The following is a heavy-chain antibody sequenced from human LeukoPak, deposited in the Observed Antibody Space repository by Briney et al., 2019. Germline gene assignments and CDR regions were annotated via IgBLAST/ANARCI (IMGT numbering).Heavy chain of an antibody. Sequence: PGGSLRLSCAASGFTFSSYTMHWVRQAPGKGLEWVGRIKSKTDGGTTDYAAPVKGRFTISRDDSKNTLYLQMNSLKTEDTAVYYCATDLTSLRCGGHCTFDYWGQGNLVTVSS. CDR1: GFTFSSYT. CDR3: ATDLTSLRCGGHCTFDY. D-gene: IGHD2-21*01. V-gene: IGHV3-15*01. J-gene: IGHJ4*02. CDR2: IKSKTDGGTT.